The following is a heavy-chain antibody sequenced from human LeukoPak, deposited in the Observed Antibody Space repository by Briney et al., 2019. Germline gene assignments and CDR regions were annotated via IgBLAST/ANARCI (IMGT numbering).Heavy chain of an antibody. V-gene: IGHV4-4*07. D-gene: IGHD2-21*02. J-gene: IGHJ4*02. CDR3: ARDEVVVTALDY. CDR2: IYTSGST. Sequence: SETLSLTCTVSGGSISIYYWSWIRQPAGKGLEWIGRIYTSGSTNYNPSLKSRVTMSVDTSKNQFSLKLSSVTAADTAVYYCARDEVVVTALDYWGQGTLVTVSS. CDR1: GGSISIYY.